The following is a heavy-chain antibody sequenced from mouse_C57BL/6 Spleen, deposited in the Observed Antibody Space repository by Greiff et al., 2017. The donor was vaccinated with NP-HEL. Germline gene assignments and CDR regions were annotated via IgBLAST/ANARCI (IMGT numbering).Heavy chain of an antibody. J-gene: IGHJ3*01. D-gene: IGHD2-5*01. CDR1: GFSLTSYG. Sequence: VHLVESGPGLVQPSQSLSITCTVSGFSLTSYGVHWVRQSPGKGLEWLGVIWSGGSTDYNAAFISRLSISKDNSKSQVFVKMNSLQADDTAIYYCARKGNYSNYVFAYWGQGTLVTVSA. CDR2: IWSGGST. V-gene: IGHV2-2*01. CDR3: ARKGNYSNYVFAY.